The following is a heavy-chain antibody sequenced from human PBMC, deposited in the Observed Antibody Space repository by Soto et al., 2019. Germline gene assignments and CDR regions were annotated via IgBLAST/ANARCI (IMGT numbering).Heavy chain of an antibody. CDR2: VRSKVYGGTT. V-gene: IGHV3-49*03. CDR3: ARDGVQTTDFDYPYYGLDV. Sequence: GGSLRLSCKASGFSFGDYAMNWFRQSPVAGLERVGFVRSKVYGGTTDYAASVRGRFTISRDDSKSIAYLQMNSLKTDDTAVYYCARDGVQTTDFDYPYYGLDVWGPGTTVTVSS. D-gene: IGHD3-16*01. CDR1: GFSFGDYA. J-gene: IGHJ6*02.